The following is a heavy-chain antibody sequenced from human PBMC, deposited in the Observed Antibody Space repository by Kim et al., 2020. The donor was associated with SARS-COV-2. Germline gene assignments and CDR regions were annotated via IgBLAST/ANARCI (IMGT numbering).Heavy chain of an antibody. Sequence: GGSLRLSCAASGFTFSKSAMHWVRQAPGKGLEWVAIISYDGITKYYTDSVKGRFTISRDRSKNTLYLQMNSLRSEDTAVYYCASCTVGRYSSGWYGDDAFDIWGQGTMVTVSS. V-gene: IGHV3-30*04. D-gene: IGHD6-19*01. CDR2: ISYDGITK. J-gene: IGHJ3*02. CDR3: ASCTVGRYSSGWYGDDAFDI. CDR1: GFTFSKSA.